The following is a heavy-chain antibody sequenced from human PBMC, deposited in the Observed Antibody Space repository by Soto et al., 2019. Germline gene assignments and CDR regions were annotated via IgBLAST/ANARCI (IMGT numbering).Heavy chain of an antibody. Sequence: QVQLVQSGAEVKKPGASVKVSCKASGYTFTSYDINWVRQATGQGLEWMGWMNPNSGNTGYAQKFQGRVTMTRNTSISTAYMELSSLRSEDTAVYYCARGGGPWGIVLMVYARPNWFDPWGQGTLVTVSS. CDR2: MNPNSGNT. CDR3: ARGGGPWGIVLMVYARPNWFDP. V-gene: IGHV1-8*01. D-gene: IGHD2-8*01. CDR1: GYTFTSYD. J-gene: IGHJ5*02.